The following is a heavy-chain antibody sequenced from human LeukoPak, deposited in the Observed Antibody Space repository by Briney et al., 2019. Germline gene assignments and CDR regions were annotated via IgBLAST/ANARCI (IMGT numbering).Heavy chain of an antibody. CDR1: GYTFTDYY. V-gene: IGHV1-69-2*01. CDR2: VDPEDGET. D-gene: IGHD5/OR15-5a*01. CDR3: ATGSMSLPSSFDY. J-gene: IGHJ4*02. Sequence: ASEKISCKGSGYTFTDYYMHWVQQAPGKGLECMGLVDPEDGETICAEKFQGRVTITADTSTDTAYMGLSSLRSEDTAVYYCATGSMSLPSSFDYWGQGTLVTVSS.